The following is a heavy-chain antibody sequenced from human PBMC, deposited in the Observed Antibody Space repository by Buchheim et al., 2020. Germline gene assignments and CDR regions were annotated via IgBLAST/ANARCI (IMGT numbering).Heavy chain of an antibody. CDR3: ARGRPPLYGLAFND. CDR2: TYFSGTT. D-gene: IGHD4-17*01. V-gene: IGHV4-31*03. J-gene: IGHJ4*02. Sequence: QVQLQESGPGVVKPSQTLSLTCTVSGGSISSATSYWSWIRQHPGKGLEWIGYTYFSGTTYYNPSLKSRVSISVDTSKNQFSLNVSSVTAADTAVYYCARGRPPLYGLAFNDWGQGTL. CDR1: GGSISSATSY.